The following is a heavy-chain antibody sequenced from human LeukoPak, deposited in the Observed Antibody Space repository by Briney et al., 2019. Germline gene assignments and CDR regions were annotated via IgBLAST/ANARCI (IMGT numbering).Heavy chain of an antibody. V-gene: IGHV5-51*01. CDR2: IYPGDSDT. CDR1: GYSFTNYW. Sequence: PGESLRISCKGSGYSFTNYWISWVRQTPGKGLEWMGIIYPGDSDTRYSPSFQGQVTISADKSINTAYLQWSSLKASDTAMYYCARQHGSGSYYSRAIDYWGQGTLVTVSS. CDR3: ARQHGSGSYYSRAIDY. D-gene: IGHD3-10*01. J-gene: IGHJ4*02.